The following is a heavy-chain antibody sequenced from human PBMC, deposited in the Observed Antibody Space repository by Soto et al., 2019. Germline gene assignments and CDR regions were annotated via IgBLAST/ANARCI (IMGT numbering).Heavy chain of an antibody. V-gene: IGHV1-18*01. CDR1: GYTFTSYG. CDR3: ASVSYDGPPDY. D-gene: IGHD3-22*01. J-gene: IGHJ4*02. CDR2: ISAYHGNT. Sequence: QVQLVQSGAEVKKPGASVKVSCKASGYTFTSYGISWVRQAPGQGLEWMGWISAYHGNTNYAQKLQGRVTMTTDTSTSTSYIELRSLRSDATAVYYCASVSYDGPPDYWGQGTLVTVSS.